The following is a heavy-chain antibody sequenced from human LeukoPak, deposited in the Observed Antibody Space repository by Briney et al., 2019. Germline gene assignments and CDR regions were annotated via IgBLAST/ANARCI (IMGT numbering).Heavy chain of an antibody. Sequence: ASVKVSCKASGYTFSTYAMHWVRQAPGEGLEWMAWVDTNTGNPTYARGFTGRFVFSLDTSVSTAYLQISSLKVEDTAVYYCVREQRVDCSGGRCYRWFDPWGQGTLVTVSS. CDR3: VREQRVDCSGGRCYRWFDP. CDR2: VDTNTGNP. D-gene: IGHD2-15*01. J-gene: IGHJ5*02. CDR1: GYTFSTYA. V-gene: IGHV7-4-1*02.